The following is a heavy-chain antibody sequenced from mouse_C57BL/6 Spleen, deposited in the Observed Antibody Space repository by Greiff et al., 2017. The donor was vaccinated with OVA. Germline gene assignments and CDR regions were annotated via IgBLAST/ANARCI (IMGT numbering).Heavy chain of an antibody. CDR2: ITPYNGGT. Sequence: VKLQQSGPVLVKPGASVKMSCKASGFTFTDYYMNWVQQSHGKSLEWIGVITPYNGGTSYTQKLKGKVTLTVDKSSSTAYMELNSLTSEDSAVYYYTRSEGITTVVATGDMDDWGKGTSVTVSS. D-gene: IGHD1-1*01. CDR3: TRSEGITTVVATGDMDD. V-gene: IGHV1-19*01. CDR1: GFTFTDYY. J-gene: IGHJ4*01.